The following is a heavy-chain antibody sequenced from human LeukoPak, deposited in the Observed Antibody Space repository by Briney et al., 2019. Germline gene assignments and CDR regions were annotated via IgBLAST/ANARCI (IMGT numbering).Heavy chain of an antibody. V-gene: IGHV4-39*01. Sequence: PSETLSLTCTVSGGSISSGHYWWGWIRQPPGKGLDWIGSIYYSGNTHYSPSLQSRVTVSVDTSKNQFSLKLTSVTAADTAVYYCVRQRGVGSWSFDYWGQGNLVTVSS. CDR1: GGSISSGHYW. CDR2: IYYSGNT. D-gene: IGHD2-15*01. CDR3: VRQRGVGSWSFDY. J-gene: IGHJ4*02.